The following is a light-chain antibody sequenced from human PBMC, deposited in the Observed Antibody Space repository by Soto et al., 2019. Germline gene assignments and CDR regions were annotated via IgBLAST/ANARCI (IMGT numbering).Light chain of an antibody. J-gene: IGKJ2*01. CDR3: QSYIGYSTFT. Sequence: DIQMTQSPSTLSAFVGDRVTITCRASQSIDIWLAWYQQKPGKTPNLLIHQAPKLLSGVPSRFSGSGSGTEFTLTISSLQPDDFATSYCQSYIGYSTFTFGQGTKLEIK. CDR2: QAP. V-gene: IGKV1-5*03. CDR1: QSIDIW.